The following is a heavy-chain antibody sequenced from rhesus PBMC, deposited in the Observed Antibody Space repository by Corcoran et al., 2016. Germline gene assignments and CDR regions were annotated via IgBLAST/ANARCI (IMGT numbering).Heavy chain of an antibody. J-gene: IGHJ3*01. CDR2: IDGSGSST. CDR1: GGSISSSY. CDR3: ARDVDAFDF. V-gene: IGHV4-169*02. Sequence: QLQLQESGPGLVKPSETLSVTCAVSGGSISSSYWSWIRQAPGKGLEWIGEIDGSGSSTNYNPSLKSRGTLSVDTSKNQLSLKLSSVTTADTAVYYCARDVDAFDFWGQGLRVTVSS.